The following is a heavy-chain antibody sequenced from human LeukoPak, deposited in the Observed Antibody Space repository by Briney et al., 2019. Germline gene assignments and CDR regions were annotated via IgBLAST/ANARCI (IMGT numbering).Heavy chain of an antibody. CDR2: IYYSGST. Sequence: ASETLSLTCTVSGGSISSYYWSWIRQPPGKGLEWIGYIYYSGSTNYNPSLKSRVTISVDTSKNQFSLKLSSVTAADTAVYYCARGSGSYYYWGQGTLVTVSS. J-gene: IGHJ4*02. V-gene: IGHV4-59*01. D-gene: IGHD1-26*01. CDR3: ARGSGSYYY. CDR1: GGSISSYY.